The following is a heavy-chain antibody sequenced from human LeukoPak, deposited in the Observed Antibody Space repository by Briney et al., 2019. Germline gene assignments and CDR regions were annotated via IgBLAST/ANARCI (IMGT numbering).Heavy chain of an antibody. CDR1: GASISTSGYY. CDR2: MSYTGST. Sequence: SETLSLTCTVSGASISTSGYYWVWVRQSPGKGLEYVAAMSYTGSTFYNPSLRSRVTLSLGTSRTQFSLRLDSVTAEDTAVYYCARVGTRHLALDQHYFDLWGQGSLVTVSS. V-gene: IGHV4-39*01. J-gene: IGHJ4*02. CDR3: ARVGTRHLALDQHYFDL. D-gene: IGHD7-27*01.